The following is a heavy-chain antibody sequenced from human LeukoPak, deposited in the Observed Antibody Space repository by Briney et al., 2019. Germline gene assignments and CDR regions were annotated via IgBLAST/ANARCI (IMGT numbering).Heavy chain of an antibody. CDR3: TRDPNGDYVGAFDM. CDR2: IRGSGGGT. J-gene: IGHJ3*02. Sequence: GGSLRLSCAASGFTFRNYWMGWVRQAPGKGLEWVSSIRGSGGGTDYADSVKGRFTISRDNSRDTLFLQMNSLRAEDTALYYCTRDPNGDYVGAFDMWGPGTMVTVSS. CDR1: GFTFRNYW. D-gene: IGHD4-17*01. V-gene: IGHV3-23*01.